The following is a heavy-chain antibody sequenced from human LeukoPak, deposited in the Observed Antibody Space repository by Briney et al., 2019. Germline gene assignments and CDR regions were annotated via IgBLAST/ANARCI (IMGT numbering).Heavy chain of an antibody. Sequence: GRSLRLSSEESGDTYSGHSVVWVRQAPGKGLEWISYIGYGGSPIHFADSVKGRFGICRDDAKNSLYIYINTLRAEDTAIDYRAREDDYRAGLDCWGQGILVTVSS. J-gene: IGHJ4*02. CDR3: AREDDYRAGLDC. CDR1: GDTYSGHS. D-gene: IGHD4-11*01. V-gene: IGHV3-48*01. CDR2: IGYGGSPI.